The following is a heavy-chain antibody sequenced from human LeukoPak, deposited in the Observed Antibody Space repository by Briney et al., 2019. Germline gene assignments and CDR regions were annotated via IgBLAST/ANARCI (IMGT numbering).Heavy chain of an antibody. CDR2: ISYDGSNK. CDR1: GFTFSSYA. J-gene: IGHJ4*02. CDR3: ARGVGESYYFDY. Sequence: GGSLRLSCAASGFTFSSYAMHWVRQAPGKGLEWVAVISYDGSNKYYADSVKGRLTISRDNSKNTLYLQMNSLRAEDTAVYYCARGVGESYYFDYWGQGTLVTVSS. D-gene: IGHD2-2*01. V-gene: IGHV3-30*04.